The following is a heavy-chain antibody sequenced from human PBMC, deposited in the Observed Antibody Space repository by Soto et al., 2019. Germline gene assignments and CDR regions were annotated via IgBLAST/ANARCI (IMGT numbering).Heavy chain of an antibody. D-gene: IGHD6-13*01. J-gene: IGHJ3*02. CDR3: ARVGPAAAASAVDAFDI. V-gene: IGHV1-69*02. Sequence: QVQLVQSGAEVKKPGSSVKVSCKASGGTFSSYTISWVRQAPGQGLEWMGRIIPILGIANYAQKFQARVTITADKSTSPAYMELSSLGSEATAVYYCARVGPAAAASAVDAFDIWGQGTMVTVSS. CDR1: GGTFSSYT. CDR2: IIPILGIA.